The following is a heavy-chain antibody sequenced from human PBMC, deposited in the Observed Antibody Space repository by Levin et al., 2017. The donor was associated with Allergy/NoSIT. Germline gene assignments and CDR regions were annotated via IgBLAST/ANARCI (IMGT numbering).Heavy chain of an antibody. V-gene: IGHV2-5*02. CDR3: AHFDYYVSSGYHRHFDY. CDR2: IYWDDDK. D-gene: IGHD3-22*01. J-gene: IGHJ4*02. Sequence: SGPTLVKPTQTLTLTCTFSGFSLSTTGVGVGWIRQPPGKALEWLALIYWDDDKRYSPSLKSRLTITKDTSKNQVVLTMTNMDPVDTATYYCAHFDYYVSSGYHRHFDYWGQGTLVTVSS. CDR1: GFSLSTTGVG.